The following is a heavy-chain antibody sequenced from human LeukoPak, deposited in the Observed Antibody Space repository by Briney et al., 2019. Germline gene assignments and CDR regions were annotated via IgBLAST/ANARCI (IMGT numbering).Heavy chain of an antibody. CDR1: GGSFSGYY. J-gene: IGHJ6*02. Sequence: SETLSLTCAVYGGSFSGYYWSWIRQPPGRGLEWIGEINHSGSTNYNPSLKSRVTISVDTSKNQFSLKLSSVTAADTAVYYCARGSGGITGTGYYYYYYGMDVWGQGTTVTVSS. CDR3: ARGSGGITGTGYYYYYYGMDV. V-gene: IGHV4-34*01. CDR2: INHSGST. D-gene: IGHD1-20*01.